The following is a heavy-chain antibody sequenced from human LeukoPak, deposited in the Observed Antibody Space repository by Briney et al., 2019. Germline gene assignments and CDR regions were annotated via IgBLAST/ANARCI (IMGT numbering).Heavy chain of an antibody. CDR2: IGTAGDT. J-gene: IGHJ4*02. CDR3: ARGNYDSSGYYLLDY. CDR1: GFTFSSYD. V-gene: IGHV3-13*01. Sequence: SLRLSCAASGFTFSSYDMHWVRQATGKGLEWVSAIGTAGDTYYPGSVKGRFTISRENAKNSLYLQMNSLRAEDTAVYYCARGNYDSSGYYLLDYWGQGTLVTVSS. D-gene: IGHD3-22*01.